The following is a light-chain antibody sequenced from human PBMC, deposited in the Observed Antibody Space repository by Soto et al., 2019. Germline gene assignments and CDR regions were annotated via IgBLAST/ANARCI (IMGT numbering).Light chain of an antibody. J-gene: IGKJ1*01. CDR1: QGIRDA. V-gene: IGKV1-17*01. Sequence: DSQMTQSPSSLSASVGDRVTITCRASQGIRDALGWYQQKPGKAPKRLIYAASSLQSGVPSRFSGSGSGTEFTLTISSLQPEDFATYYCLQHNSYPQTLGQGTKVEIK. CDR2: AAS. CDR3: LQHNSYPQT.